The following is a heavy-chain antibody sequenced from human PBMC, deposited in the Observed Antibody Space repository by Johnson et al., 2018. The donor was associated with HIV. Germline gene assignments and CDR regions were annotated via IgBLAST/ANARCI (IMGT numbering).Heavy chain of an antibody. D-gene: IGHD6-6*01. CDR3: ARDRGAARDAFDI. V-gene: IGHV3-7*03. J-gene: IGHJ3*02. Sequence: VQLVESGGGVVQPGRSLKLSCVASGFTFSSYGMHWVRQAPGKGLEWVANIKQDGSEKYYVDSVKGRFTISRDNAKNSLYLQMNSLRAEDTAVYYCARDRGAARDAFDIWGQGTMVTVSS. CDR1: GFTFSSYG. CDR2: IKQDGSEK.